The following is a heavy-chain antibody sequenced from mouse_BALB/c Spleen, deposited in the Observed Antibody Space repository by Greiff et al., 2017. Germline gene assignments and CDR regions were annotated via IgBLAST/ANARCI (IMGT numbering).Heavy chain of an antibody. V-gene: IGHV14-3*02. CDR1: GFNIKDTY. CDR2: IDPANGNT. CDR3: ARVGSVRLRAMDY. D-gene: IGHD1-2*01. J-gene: IGHJ4*01. Sequence: EVQLQQSGAELVKPGASVKLSCTASGFNIKDTYMHWVKQRPEQGLEWIGRIDPANGNTKYDPKFQGKATITADTSSNTAYLQLSSLTSEDTAVYYCARVGSVRLRAMDYWGQGTSVTVSS.